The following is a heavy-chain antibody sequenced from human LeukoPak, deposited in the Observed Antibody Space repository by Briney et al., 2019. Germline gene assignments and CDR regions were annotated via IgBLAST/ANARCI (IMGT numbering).Heavy chain of an antibody. J-gene: IGHJ4*02. CDR3: ARGLPTDY. D-gene: IGHD4-17*01. V-gene: IGHV4-59*01. Sequence: SETLSLTCTVSGGSISSYYWSWIRQPPGKGLEWIGYIYYSGSTNYNPSLKSRVTISVDTSKNQFSLKLSSVTAADTAVYYCARGLPTDYWGQGTLVTVSS. CDR2: IYYSGST. CDR1: GGSISSYY.